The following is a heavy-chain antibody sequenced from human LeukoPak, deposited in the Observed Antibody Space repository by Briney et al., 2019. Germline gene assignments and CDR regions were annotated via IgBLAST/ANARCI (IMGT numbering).Heavy chain of an antibody. CDR2: ISAYNGNT. J-gene: IGHJ5*02. CDR3: ARDFGADYSNLPYNWSDP. V-gene: IGHV1-18*01. CDR1: GYTFTSYG. Sequence: ASVKVSCKASGYTFTSYGISWVRQAPGQGLEWMGWISAYNGNTNYAQKLQGRVTMTTDTSTSTAYMELRSLRSDDTAVYYCARDFGADYSNLPYNWSDPWGQGTLVTVSS. D-gene: IGHD4-11*01.